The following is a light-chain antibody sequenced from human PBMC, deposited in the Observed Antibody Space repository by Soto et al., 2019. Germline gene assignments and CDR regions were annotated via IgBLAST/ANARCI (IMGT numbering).Light chain of an antibody. CDR3: QQRSNWPPIT. V-gene: IGKV3-11*01. CDR1: QSVSSY. Sequence: EIVLTQSPATLSFSPGERPPLSCRASQSVSSYLAWYQQKPAQAPRLXXYDASNRATGIPARFSGSGSGTDFTLPISSLEPEDFAVYYCQQRSNWPPITFGQGTRLEIK. J-gene: IGKJ5*01. CDR2: DAS.